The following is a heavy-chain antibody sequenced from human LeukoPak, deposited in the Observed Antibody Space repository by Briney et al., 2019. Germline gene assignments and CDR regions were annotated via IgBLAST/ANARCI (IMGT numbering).Heavy chain of an antibody. V-gene: IGHV4-34*01. J-gene: IGHJ6*04. CDR1: GGSFSGYY. D-gene: IGHD3-9*01. Sequence: PSETLSLTCAVYGGSFSGYYWSWIRQPPGKGLERIGEINHSGSTNYNPSLKSRVTISVDTSKNQFSLKLSSVTAADTAVYYCARGLRYPSRMDVWGKGTTVTVSS. CDR2: INHSGST. CDR3: ARGLRYPSRMDV.